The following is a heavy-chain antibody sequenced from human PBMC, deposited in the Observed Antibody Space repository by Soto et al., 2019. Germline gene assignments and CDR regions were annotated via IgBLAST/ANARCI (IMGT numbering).Heavy chain of an antibody. CDR2: IWYDGSNK. CDR1: GFTFSSYG. V-gene: IGHV3-33*01. J-gene: IGHJ6*02. CDR3: ARISAYYDILTGYYRGYYYGMDV. D-gene: IGHD3-9*01. Sequence: GESLKISCAASGFTFSSYGMHWVRQAPGKGLEWVAVIWYDGSNKYYADSVKGRFTISRDNSKNTLYLQMNSLRAEDTAVYYCARISAYYDILTGYYRGYYYGMDVWGQGTTVTVSS.